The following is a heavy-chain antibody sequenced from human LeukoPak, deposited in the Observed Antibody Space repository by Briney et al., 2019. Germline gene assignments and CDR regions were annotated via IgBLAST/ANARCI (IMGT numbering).Heavy chain of an antibody. Sequence: GGSLRLSCAASGFTFSSYGIHWVRQAPGKGLEWVAVISYDGSNKYYADSVKGRFTISRDNSKNTLYLQMNSLRAEDTAVYYCAKESSPDYASSGYNFDYWGQGTLVTVSS. J-gene: IGHJ4*02. D-gene: IGHD3-22*01. CDR1: GFTFSSYG. CDR3: AKESSPDYASSGYNFDY. CDR2: ISYDGSNK. V-gene: IGHV3-30*18.